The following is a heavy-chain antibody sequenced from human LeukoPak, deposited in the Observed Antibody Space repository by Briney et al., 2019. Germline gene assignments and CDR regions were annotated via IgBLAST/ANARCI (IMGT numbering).Heavy chain of an antibody. CDR2: IYASGST. V-gene: IGHV4-4*07. D-gene: IGHD2-15*01. J-gene: IGHJ6*03. Sequence: SETLSLTCTVSGGSISSYYWSWIRQPAGKGLEWIGRIYASGSTNYNPSLKSRVTMSVDTSKNQFSLKLSSVTAADTAVYYCARDNHPGYCSGGSCSGYYYYYYMDVWGKGTTVTVSS. CDR3: ARDNHPGYCSGGSCSGYYYYYYMDV. CDR1: GGSISSYY.